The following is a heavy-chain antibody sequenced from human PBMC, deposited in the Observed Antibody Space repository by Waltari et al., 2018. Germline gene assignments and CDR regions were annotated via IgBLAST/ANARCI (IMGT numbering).Heavy chain of an antibody. J-gene: IGHJ6*02. CDR1: GGPIGTGTGY. V-gene: IGHV4-39*01. Sequence: QLQLQESGPGLVKPSETLSLTCSVSGGPIGTGTGYWGGIRQPPGKGLEWIGTIFDSGSTFYNPSLDSRATISIDTSKNQFSLKLNSVTAADAAVYYCARHFPDYQTYYYGMDVWGQGTTVTVSS. CDR2: IFDSGST. D-gene: IGHD4-17*01. CDR3: ARHFPDYQTYYYGMDV.